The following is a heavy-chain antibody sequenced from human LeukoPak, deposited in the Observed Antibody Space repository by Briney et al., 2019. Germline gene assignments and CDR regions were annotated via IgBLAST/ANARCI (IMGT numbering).Heavy chain of an antibody. Sequence: SVKVSCKASGGTFSSYAISWVRQAPEQGLEWMGRIIPIFGIANYAQKFQGRVTITADKSTSTAYMELSSLRSEDTAVYYCVRGRTNPSDYYGMDVWGQGTTVTVSS. V-gene: IGHV1-69*04. J-gene: IGHJ6*02. CDR1: GGTFSSYA. CDR2: IIPIFGIA. D-gene: IGHD2-8*01. CDR3: VRGRTNPSDYYGMDV.